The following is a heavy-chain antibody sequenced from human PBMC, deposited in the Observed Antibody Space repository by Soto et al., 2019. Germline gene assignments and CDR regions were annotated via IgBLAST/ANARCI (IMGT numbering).Heavy chain of an antibody. Sequence: QVQLVQSGAEVRKPGASVKVSCEASGYTFTSYAITWVRQAPGQGLEWMGWISAYNGNSNYAQKFQGRVALTTDTSTSTAYMELRSLRSDDTAVYYCARAPRYCSRPRCYGSDNRFDPWGQGSLVTVSS. V-gene: IGHV1-18*01. CDR2: ISAYNGNS. CDR1: GYTFTSYA. J-gene: IGHJ5*02. D-gene: IGHD2-2*01. CDR3: ARAPRYCSRPRCYGSDNRFDP.